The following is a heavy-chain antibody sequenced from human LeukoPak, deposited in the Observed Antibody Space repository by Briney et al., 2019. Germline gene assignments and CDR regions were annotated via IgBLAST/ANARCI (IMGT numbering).Heavy chain of an antibody. J-gene: IGHJ4*02. Sequence: GGSLRLSCAASGFTFSNYWMIWVRQAPGKGLEWVANMKQDGSLKYYVDSVKGRFTISRDNAKNSLYLQMNSLRAEDTAVYYCARDGSGSYSGYWGQGTLVTVSS. D-gene: IGHD1-26*01. CDR2: MKQDGSLK. V-gene: IGHV3-7*03. CDR1: GFTFSNYW. CDR3: ARDGSGSYSGY.